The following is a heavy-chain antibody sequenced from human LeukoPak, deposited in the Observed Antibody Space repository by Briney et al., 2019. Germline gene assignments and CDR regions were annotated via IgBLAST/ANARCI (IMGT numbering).Heavy chain of an antibody. Sequence: PSETLSLTCTVSGGSITDYYWSWVRQPPGKGLEWIGFIYYTGSTNYNPSLQSRVTISLDTPRNQFSLKLSSVTAAGTAVYFCARCGRSFGTGYYFDYWGQGNLVTVSS. CDR2: IYYTGST. CDR3: ARCGRSFGTGYYFDY. V-gene: IGHV4-59*01. J-gene: IGHJ4*02. CDR1: GGSITDYY. D-gene: IGHD5-18*01.